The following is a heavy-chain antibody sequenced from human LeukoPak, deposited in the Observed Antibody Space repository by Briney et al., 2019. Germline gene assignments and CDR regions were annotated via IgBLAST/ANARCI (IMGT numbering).Heavy chain of an antibody. D-gene: IGHD6-13*01. CDR1: GFTFSSYG. CDR2: ISYDGSNK. V-gene: IGHV3-30*18. CDR3: AKGLQQLVINY. Sequence: GGSLRLSCAASGFTFSSYGMHWVRQGPGKGLEWVAVISYDGSNKYYADSAKGRFTISRDNSKNTLYLQMNSLRAEDTAVYYCAKGLQQLVINYWGQETLVTVSS. J-gene: IGHJ4*02.